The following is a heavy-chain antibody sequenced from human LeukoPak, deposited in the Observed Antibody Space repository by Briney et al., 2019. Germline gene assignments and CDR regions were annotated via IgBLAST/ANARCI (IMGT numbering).Heavy chain of an antibody. D-gene: IGHD3-3*01. V-gene: IGHV3-23*01. J-gene: IGHJ3*02. CDR3: AKDYLGVVPDAFDI. Sequence: PAGGSLRLSCAASGFTFSSYAMSWVRQAPGKGLEWVSGISGSGGSTFYADSVKGRFTISRDNSKNTLYLQMNSLRAEDTAVYYCAKDYLGVVPDAFDIWGQGTMVTVSS. CDR1: GFTFSSYA. CDR2: ISGSGGST.